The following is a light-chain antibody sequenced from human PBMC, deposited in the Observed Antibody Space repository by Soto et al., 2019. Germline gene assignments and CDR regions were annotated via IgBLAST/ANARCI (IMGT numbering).Light chain of an antibody. J-gene: IGLJ2*01. Sequence: QSALTQPASVSGSPGQSITISCTGTSSDVGSYKFVSWYQQHPGKAPKVMIYEDNKRPSGVSNRFSGSKSGNTASLTISGLQAEDDADYHCCSYGGTNTVVFGGGTKLTVL. V-gene: IGLV2-23*01. CDR3: CSYGGTNTVV. CDR2: EDN. CDR1: SSDVGSYKF.